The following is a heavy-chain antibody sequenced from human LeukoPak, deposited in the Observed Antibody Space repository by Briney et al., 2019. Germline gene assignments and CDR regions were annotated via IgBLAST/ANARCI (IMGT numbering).Heavy chain of an antibody. V-gene: IGHV4-59*08. CDR3: ARHGRYYDSSGYYYFDY. CDR2: IYYSGST. Sequence: SETLSLTCTVSGGSISSYYWSWIRQPPGMGLEWIGYIYYSGSTNYNPSLKSRVTISVDTSKNQFSLKLSSVTAADTAVYYCARHGRYYDSSGYYYFDYWGQGTLDTVSS. J-gene: IGHJ4*02. D-gene: IGHD3-22*01. CDR1: GGSISSYY.